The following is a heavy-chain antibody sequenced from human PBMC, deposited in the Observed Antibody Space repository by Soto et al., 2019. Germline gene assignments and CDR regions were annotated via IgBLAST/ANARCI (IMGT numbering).Heavy chain of an antibody. CDR1: GFTFSSYG. V-gene: IGHV3-33*01. J-gene: IGHJ6*02. CDR3: ARDPTIDYGDPYGMDV. D-gene: IGHD4-17*01. Sequence: GGSLILSCAASGFTFSSYGMHWVRQAPGKGLEWVAVIWYDGSNKYYADSVKGRFTISRDNSKNTLYLQMNSLRAEDTAVYYCARDPTIDYGDPYGMDVWGQGTTVTVSS. CDR2: IWYDGSNK.